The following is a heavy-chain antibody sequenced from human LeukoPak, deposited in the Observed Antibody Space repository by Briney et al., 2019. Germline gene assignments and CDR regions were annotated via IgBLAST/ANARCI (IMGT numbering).Heavy chain of an antibody. J-gene: IGHJ4*02. Sequence: GASVKVSCTASGGTFSSYAISWVRQAPGQGLEWMGGIIPIFGTANYAQKFQGRVTITADESTSTAYMELSSLRSEDTAVYYCARDRSSYYYDSSGYYYDYWGQGTLVIVSS. CDR3: ARDRSSYYYDSSGYYYDY. CDR2: IIPIFGTA. D-gene: IGHD3-22*01. V-gene: IGHV1-69*13. CDR1: GGTFSSYA.